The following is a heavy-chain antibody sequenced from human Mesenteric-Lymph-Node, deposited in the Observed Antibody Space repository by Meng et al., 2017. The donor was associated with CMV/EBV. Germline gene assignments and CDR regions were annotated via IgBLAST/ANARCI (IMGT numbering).Heavy chain of an antibody. J-gene: IGHJ5*02. CDR1: FTFSDYY. Sequence: FTFSDYYMSWIRQAPGKGLEWISYIGSSGNTMHYADSVKGRFTISRDNAKNSLYLQMNSLRVDDTAVYYCARDLDAYYYGSGSYRFDPWGQGTLVTVSS. V-gene: IGHV3-11*04. CDR2: IGSSGNTM. D-gene: IGHD3-10*01. CDR3: ARDLDAYYYGSGSYRFDP.